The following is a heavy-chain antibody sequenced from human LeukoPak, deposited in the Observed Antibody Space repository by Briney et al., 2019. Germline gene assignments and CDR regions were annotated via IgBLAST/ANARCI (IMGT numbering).Heavy chain of an antibody. CDR2: ISYDGSNK. D-gene: IGHD2-15*01. CDR3: ARVVGEVDDY. Sequence: GGSLRLSCAASGFTFCSYAMHWVRQAPGKGLEWVAVISYDGSNKYYADSVKGRFTISRDNSKNTLYLQMNSLRAEDTAVYYCARVVGEVDDYWGQGTLVTVSS. CDR1: GFTFCSYA. V-gene: IGHV3-30-3*01. J-gene: IGHJ4*02.